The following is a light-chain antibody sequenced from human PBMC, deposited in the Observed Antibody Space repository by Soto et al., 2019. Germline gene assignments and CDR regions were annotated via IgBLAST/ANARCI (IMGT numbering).Light chain of an antibody. V-gene: IGKV3-20*01. J-gene: IGKJ2*01. CDR2: AAS. CDR3: HQYSSSPQT. Sequence: EIGLTQSPGTLSLSPGERATLSCRASQSFSSSYLACYQQKPGQAPKLLIYAASSMATGVPDKFSGSWSGTDFTLTISSLEPEDFAVYYCHQYSSSPQTFGQGTKLEIK. CDR1: QSFSSSY.